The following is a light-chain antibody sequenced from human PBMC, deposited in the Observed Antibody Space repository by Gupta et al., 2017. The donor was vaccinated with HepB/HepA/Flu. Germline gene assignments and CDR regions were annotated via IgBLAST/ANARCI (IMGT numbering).Light chain of an antibody. Sequence: SVLTQPPSVSDAPRQRVTISCSGSSSNIGKNAVNWYQQLPVKAPKLLIYSDDLLSSGVSDRFSGSKSGTSASLAISGLQAEDEADYYCAEWDDSRNAYVFGTGTKVTVL. J-gene: IGLJ1*01. CDR2: SDD. V-gene: IGLV1-36*01. CDR1: SSNIGKNA. CDR3: AEWDDSRNAYV.